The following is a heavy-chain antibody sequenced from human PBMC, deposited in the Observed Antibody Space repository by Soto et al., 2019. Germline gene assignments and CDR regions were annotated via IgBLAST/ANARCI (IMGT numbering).Heavy chain of an antibody. CDR2: IYYSGST. CDR3: ARHYHPHDILTGPFDY. Sequence: SETLSLTCTVSGGSISSSSYYWGWIRQPPGKGLEWIGSIYYSGSTYYNPSLKSRVTISVDTSKNQFSLKLSSVTAADTAVYYCARHYHPHDILTGPFDYWGQGTLVTVSS. CDR1: GGSISSSSYY. J-gene: IGHJ4*02. V-gene: IGHV4-39*01. D-gene: IGHD3-9*01.